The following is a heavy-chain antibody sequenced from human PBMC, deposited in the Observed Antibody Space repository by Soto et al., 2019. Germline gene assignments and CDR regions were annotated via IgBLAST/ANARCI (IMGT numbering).Heavy chain of an antibody. Sequence: SETLSLTCTVSGGSISSYYWSWIRQPPGKGLEWIGYIYYSGSTNYNPSLKSRVTISVDTSKNQFSLKLSSVTAADTAVYYCARLRGDCGYVRGAFDIWGQGTMVTVSS. J-gene: IGHJ3*02. V-gene: IGHV4-59*08. CDR2: IYYSGST. D-gene: IGHD5-12*01. CDR3: ARLRGDCGYVRGAFDI. CDR1: GGSISSYY.